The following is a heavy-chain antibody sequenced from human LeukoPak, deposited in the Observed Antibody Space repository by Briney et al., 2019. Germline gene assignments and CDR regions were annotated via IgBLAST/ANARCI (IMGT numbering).Heavy chain of an antibody. CDR1: GFRFDDYA. Sequence: GRSLRLSCAASGFRFDDYAMHWVRQAPGKGLEWVSSINWNSGSLGYADSVKGRFTISRDNAKKSLYLQMNSLRGEDTGLYYCAKDTEAFYYYTMDVWGQGTTVTVSS. CDR3: AKDTEAFYYYTMDV. J-gene: IGHJ6*02. V-gene: IGHV3-9*01. CDR2: INWNSGSL.